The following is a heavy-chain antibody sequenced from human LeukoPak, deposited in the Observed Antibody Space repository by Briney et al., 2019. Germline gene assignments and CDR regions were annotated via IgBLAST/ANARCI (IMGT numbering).Heavy chain of an antibody. CDR1: GGTFSSYA. D-gene: IGHD5-24*01. V-gene: IGHV1-69*05. J-gene: IGHJ4*02. Sequence: SVKVSCKASGGTFSSYAISWVRQAPGQGLEWMGGIIPIFGTANYAQKFQGRVTITTDESTSIAYMELSSLRSEDTAVYYCARGRWLQPWGYFDYWGQGTLVSVSS. CDR2: IIPIFGTA. CDR3: ARGRWLQPWGYFDY.